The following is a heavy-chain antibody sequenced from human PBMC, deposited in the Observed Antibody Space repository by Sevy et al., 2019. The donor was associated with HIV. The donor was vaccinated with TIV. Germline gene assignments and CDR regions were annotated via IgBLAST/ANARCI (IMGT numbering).Heavy chain of an antibody. CDR3: AREGCTKPHDY. CDR1: GFSFNKYS. Sequence: GGSLRLSCAASGFSFNKYSMSWVSQPPGKGLEWVATLSFGCGEINYADSVKGRFTISRDNSKNSFYLQMNNLRAEDTALYYCAREGCTKPHDYWGQGTLVTVSS. V-gene: IGHV3-23*01. D-gene: IGHD2-8*01. J-gene: IGHJ4*02. CDR2: LSFGCGEI.